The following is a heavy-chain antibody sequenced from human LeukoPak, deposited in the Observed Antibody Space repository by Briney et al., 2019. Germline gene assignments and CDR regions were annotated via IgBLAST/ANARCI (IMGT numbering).Heavy chain of an antibody. CDR1: GYAFTGFY. J-gene: IGHJ4*02. D-gene: IGHD1-26*01. CDR3: ARDGSLDY. V-gene: IGHV1-2*02. Sequence: ASVKVSCKASGYAFTGFYIHWVRQAPGQGLEWMGWINPNSGGTKYAQKFEGRVTMTRDTSISMAYMDLSSLRSGDTAVYYCARDGSLDYWGQGTLVTVSS. CDR2: INPNSGGT.